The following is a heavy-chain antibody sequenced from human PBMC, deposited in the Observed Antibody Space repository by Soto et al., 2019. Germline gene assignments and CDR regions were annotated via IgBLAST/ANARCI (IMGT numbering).Heavy chain of an antibody. CDR1: GFTFSSYG. J-gene: IGHJ4*02. V-gene: IGHV3-30*18. Sequence: QVQLVESGGGVVQPGRSLRLSCAASGFTFSSYGMHWVRQAPGKGLEWVAVISYEGSNKYYADSVKGRFTISRDNSKNTLYLQMNSLRAEGTAVYYCAKDSSRWYRGLDYWGQGTLVTVSS. D-gene: IGHD6-13*01. CDR2: ISYEGSNK. CDR3: AKDSSRWYRGLDY.